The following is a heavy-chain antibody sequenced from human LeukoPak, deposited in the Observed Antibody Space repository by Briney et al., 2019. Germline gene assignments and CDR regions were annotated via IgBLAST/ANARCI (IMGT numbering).Heavy chain of an antibody. CDR3: ARVPGPNWFDP. J-gene: IGHJ5*02. Sequence: SQTLSLTCTVSGGSISSGSYYWSWIRQPAGKGLEWIGRIYTSGSTNYNPSLKSRVTMSVDTSKNQFSLKLSSVTAADTAVYYCARVPGPNWFDPWGQGTLVTVSS. CDR1: GGSISSGSYY. V-gene: IGHV4-61*02. CDR2: IYTSGST.